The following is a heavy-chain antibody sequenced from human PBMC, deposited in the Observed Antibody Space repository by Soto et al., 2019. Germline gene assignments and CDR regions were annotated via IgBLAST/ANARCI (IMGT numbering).Heavy chain of an antibody. D-gene: IGHD3-22*01. Sequence: GGSLRLSCAASGFTFSSYAMSWVRQAPGKGLQWVSAISGSGGSTYYADSVKGRFTISRDNSKNMVYLQMNSLKIEDTAAYYCTTDSYSTIIIVRFDYWGHGTLVTVSS. CDR2: ISGSGGST. CDR3: TTDSYSTIIIVRFDY. J-gene: IGHJ4*01. CDR1: GFTFSSYA. V-gene: IGHV3-23*01.